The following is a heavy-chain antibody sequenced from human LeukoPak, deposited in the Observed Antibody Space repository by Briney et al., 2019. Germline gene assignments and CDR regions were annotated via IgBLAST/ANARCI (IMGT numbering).Heavy chain of an antibody. V-gene: IGHV4-4*07. D-gene: IGHD3-10*01. CDR1: GGSISSYY. CDR3: ARDQVSYYGSGSYASYYYYMDV. CDR2: IYTSGST. Sequence: PSETLSLTCTVSGGSISSYYWSWIRQPAGKGLEWIGRIYTSGSTNYNPSLKSRVTMSVDTSKNQFSLKLSSVTAADTAVYYCARDQVSYYGSGSYASYYYYMDVWGKGTTVTISS. J-gene: IGHJ6*03.